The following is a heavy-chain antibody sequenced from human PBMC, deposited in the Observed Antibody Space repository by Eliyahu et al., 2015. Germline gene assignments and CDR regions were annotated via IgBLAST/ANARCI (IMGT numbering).Heavy chain of an antibody. D-gene: IGHD4-11*01. J-gene: IGHJ3*01. V-gene: IGHV3-9*01. CDR3: VKDNDYSDYGDAFDV. Sequence: EMQLVESGGALVQPGMSLRLSCVASGFTFTDYPLHWVRQAPGMGLEWVSGISWNGGIVDYVDSVKGRFTISRDNVNTSLYLQVNSLRPEDTAVYYCVKDNDYSDYGDAFDVWGRGTMVTVSS. CDR1: GFTFTDYP. CDR2: ISWNGGIV.